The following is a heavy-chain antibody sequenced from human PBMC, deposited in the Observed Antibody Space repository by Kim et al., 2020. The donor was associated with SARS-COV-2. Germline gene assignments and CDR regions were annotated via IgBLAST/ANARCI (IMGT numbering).Heavy chain of an antibody. CDR3: AKHGGYCSSTSCYGIVNWFDP. CDR1: GFTFGDYA. V-gene: IGHV3-9*01. CDR2: ISWNSGSI. J-gene: IGHJ5*02. Sequence: GGSLRLSCAASGFTFGDYAMHWVRQAPGKGLEWVSGISWNSGSIGYADSVKGRFTISRDNAKNSLYLQMNSLRAEDTALYYCAKHGGYCSSTSCYGIVNWFDPGGQGTLVTVSS. D-gene: IGHD2-2*01.